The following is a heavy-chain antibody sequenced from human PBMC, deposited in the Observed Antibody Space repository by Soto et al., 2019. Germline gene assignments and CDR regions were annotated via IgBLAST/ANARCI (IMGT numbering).Heavy chain of an antibody. CDR2: ISAYNGIA. J-gene: IGHJ4*02. D-gene: IGHD6-19*01. CDR3: ATNLLSQQIAVAGTTHLDY. Sequence: ASVKVSCKASGYTFTSYGISWVRQAPGQGLEWMGWISAYNGIANYAQKFQGRVTITADKSTSTAYMELSSLRSEDTAVYYCATNLLSQQIAVAGTTHLDYWGQGTLVTVSS. V-gene: IGHV1-18*01. CDR1: GYTFTSYG.